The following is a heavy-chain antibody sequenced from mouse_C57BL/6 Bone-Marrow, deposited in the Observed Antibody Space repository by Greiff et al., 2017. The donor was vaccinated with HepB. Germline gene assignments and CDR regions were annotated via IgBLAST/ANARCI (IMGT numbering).Heavy chain of an antibody. CDR2: ISSGGDYI. D-gene: IGHD2-10*01. J-gene: IGHJ3*01. Sequence: DVHLVESEAGLVKPGGSLKLSCAASGFTFSSYAMSWVRQTPEKRLEWVAYISSGGDYIYYADTVKGRFTISRDNARNTLYLQMSSLKSEDTAMYYCTRNPAYFLWFAYWGQGTLVTVSA. CDR3: TRNPAYFLWFAY. V-gene: IGHV5-9-1*02. CDR1: GFTFSSYA.